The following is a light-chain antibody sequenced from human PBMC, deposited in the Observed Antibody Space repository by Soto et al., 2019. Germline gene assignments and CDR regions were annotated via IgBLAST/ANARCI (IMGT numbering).Light chain of an antibody. V-gene: IGKV3-11*01. CDR1: QSVDGY. J-gene: IGKJ4*01. CDR2: DVS. CDR3: QQRRDWPLT. Sequence: EIVLTQSPATLSLSPGERATLSCRASQSVDGYVAWFQQKPGQAPSLLIYDVSNRAVGVPARFSGSGAGTDYTLTINSLEAEDFAVYYRQQRRDWPLTFGGGTKVEI.